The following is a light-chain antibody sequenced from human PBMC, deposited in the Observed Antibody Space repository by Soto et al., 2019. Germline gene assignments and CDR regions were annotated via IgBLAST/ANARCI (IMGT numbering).Light chain of an antibody. CDR2: DVS. J-gene: IGLJ2*01. CDR3: RSYTSNSTVV. Sequence: QSALTQPASVSGSPGQSITISCTGTSSDVCTYNYVSWYQQHPGKAPKLMIYDVSDRPSGVSNRVSGSTSGNTASLTISGLQAEDEADYYCRSYTSNSTVVFGGGTNLTVL. V-gene: IGLV2-14*01. CDR1: SSDVCTYNY.